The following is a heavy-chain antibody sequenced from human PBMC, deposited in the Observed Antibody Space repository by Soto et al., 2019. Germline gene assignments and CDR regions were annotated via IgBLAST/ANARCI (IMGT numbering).Heavy chain of an antibody. CDR1: GFTFSSYS. CDR2: ISGSSRYI. D-gene: IGHD6-19*01. J-gene: IGHJ4*02. CDR3: ATVTRSGWD. V-gene: IGHV3-21*01. Sequence: EVQLVESGGGLVKPGGSLRVSCAASGFTFSSYSMNWVRQAPGKGLEWVSSISGSSRYIYYADAVKGRFTISRDNAKNSLDLQMNSLRVEDTAVYYCATVTRSGWDWGQGTLVTVSS.